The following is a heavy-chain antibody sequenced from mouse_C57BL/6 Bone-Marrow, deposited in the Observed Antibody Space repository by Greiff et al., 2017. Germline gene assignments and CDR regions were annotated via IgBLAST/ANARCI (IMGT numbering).Heavy chain of an antibody. J-gene: IGHJ2*01. D-gene: IGHD2-2*01. CDR3: ARSAMVPSYYFDY. CDR1: GYTFTDYY. V-gene: IGHV1-77*01. CDR2: IGPGSGST. Sequence: VQLQQSGAELVKPGASVKISCKASGYTFTDYYINWVKQRPGQGLEWIGKIGPGSGSTYYNEKFKGKATLTADKSSSTAYMQLSSLTSEDSAIDFCARSAMVPSYYFDYWGQGTTHTVSS.